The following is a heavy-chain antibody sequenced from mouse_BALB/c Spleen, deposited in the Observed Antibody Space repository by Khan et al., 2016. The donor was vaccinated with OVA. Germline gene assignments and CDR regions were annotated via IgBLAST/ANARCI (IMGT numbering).Heavy chain of an antibody. Sequence: VQLQQSGPEVMKPGASVKISCKASGYSFTSYYIHWVMQSHGKSLEWIGYIDPFSGTTTYNQKFKGKATLTVDKSSSTAYIHLRNLIFEDSAVYYCTRHGYVAWFSYWGQGTLVTVSA. CDR3: TRHGYVAWFSY. J-gene: IGHJ3*01. CDR2: IDPFSGTT. CDR1: GYSFTSYY. D-gene: IGHD2-2*01. V-gene: IGHV1-31*01.